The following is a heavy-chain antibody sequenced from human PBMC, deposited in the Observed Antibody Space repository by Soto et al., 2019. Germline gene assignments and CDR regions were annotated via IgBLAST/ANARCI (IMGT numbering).Heavy chain of an antibody. CDR1: CGSIRSLC. V-gene: IGHV4-4*08. D-gene: IGHD2-2*01. CDR2: IYNSGSI. Sequence: PLQTLSLTCSVSCGSIRSLCCRWFRQPPGKGLEWIGCIYNSGSIYYNPSLKSRVTISVDTSKNQFSLKLSSVTAADTAVYYCARRRRGRPGGFDPWGQGTLVTVSS. J-gene: IGHJ5*02. CDR3: ARRRRGRPGGFDP.